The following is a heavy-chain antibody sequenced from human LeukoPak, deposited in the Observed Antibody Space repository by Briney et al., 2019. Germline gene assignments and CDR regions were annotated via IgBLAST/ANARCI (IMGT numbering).Heavy chain of an antibody. Sequence: SGPTLVKPTQTLTLTCTFSGFSLSTSGVGVGWIRQPPGKALEWLALIYWDDDRRYSPSLKSRLTITKDTSKNQVVLTMTNMDPVDTATYYCAHRLDYYDSSGYPDAFDIWGQGTMVTASS. V-gene: IGHV2-5*02. CDR1: GFSLSTSGVG. CDR2: IYWDDDR. CDR3: AHRLDYYDSSGYPDAFDI. J-gene: IGHJ3*02. D-gene: IGHD3-22*01.